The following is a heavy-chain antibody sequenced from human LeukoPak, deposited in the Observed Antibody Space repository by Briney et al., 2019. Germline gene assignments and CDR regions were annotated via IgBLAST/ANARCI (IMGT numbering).Heavy chain of an antibody. V-gene: IGHV3-33*01. CDR2: IWYDGSNK. J-gene: IGHJ4*02. CDR1: GFTFRSHG. CDR3: ARDRRGSENYHYFDY. D-gene: IGHD3-10*01. Sequence: GSSLRISCSASGFTFRSHGMHSVRQAPGKGLEWVAVIWYDGSNKYYADSVKGRFTISRDNSKNTLYLEMNSLRAEDTAVYYCARDRRGSENYHYFDYWGQGTLVTVSS.